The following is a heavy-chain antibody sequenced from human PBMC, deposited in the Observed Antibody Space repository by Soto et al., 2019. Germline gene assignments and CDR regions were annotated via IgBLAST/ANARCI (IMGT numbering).Heavy chain of an antibody. CDR1: GYTFTSYG. D-gene: IGHD2-2*01. CDR2: ISAYNGNT. V-gene: IGHV1-18*04. Sequence: ASVKVSCKASGYTFTSYGISWVRQAPGQGLEWMGWISAYNGNTNYAQKLQGRVTMTTDTSTSTAYTELRSLRSDDTAVYYCARGSRTSYCSSTSCFDYWGQGTLVTVSS. J-gene: IGHJ4*02. CDR3: ARGSRTSYCSSTSCFDY.